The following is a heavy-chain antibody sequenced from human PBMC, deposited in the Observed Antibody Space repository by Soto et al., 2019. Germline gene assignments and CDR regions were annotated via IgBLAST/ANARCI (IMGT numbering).Heavy chain of an antibody. CDR2: VYRTGST. V-gene: IGHV4-4*02. D-gene: IGHD6-13*01. CDR3: ARARTTIAAAAIFDC. Sequence: QVQLQESGPGLVKPSGTLSLTCAVSGGSISTSNWWSWVRQPPGKGLEWIGEVYRTGSTNYNPSLESRLPIPVDKSKTQFSLKLTSVPAADTAVYYCARARTTIAAAAIFDCWGQGTLVTVSS. CDR1: GGSISTSNW. J-gene: IGHJ4*02.